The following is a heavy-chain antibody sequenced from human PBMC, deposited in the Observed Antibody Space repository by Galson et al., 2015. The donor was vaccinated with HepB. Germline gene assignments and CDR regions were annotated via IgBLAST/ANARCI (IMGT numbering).Heavy chain of an antibody. Sequence: SLRLSCAASGFTFSNYAMHWVRQAPGKGLEWVAVISYDGSYEYHADSVKGRFTISRDNSKNTLYLQMSSLRADDTAVYYCVRDGIVLMVYDKLQNWGQGTLVTVSS. CDR3: VRDGIVLMVYDKLQN. V-gene: IGHV3-30*04. CDR1: GFTFSNYA. CDR2: ISYDGSYE. D-gene: IGHD2-8*01. J-gene: IGHJ4*02.